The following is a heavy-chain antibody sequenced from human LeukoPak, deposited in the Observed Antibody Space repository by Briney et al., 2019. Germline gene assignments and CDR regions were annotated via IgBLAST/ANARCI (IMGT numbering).Heavy chain of an antibody. CDR1: GFTFSGSG. Sequence: GGSLRLSCAASGFTFSGSGMSWVRQAPGKGLEWISSFGDSDGSTYYADSLKGRFTISRDNSKNTLYLQMNSLRAEDTAVYYCAKGGCRGTCNPLAYWGQGALVTVSP. V-gene: IGHV3-23*01. CDR2: FGDSDGST. J-gene: IGHJ4*02. D-gene: IGHD2-15*01. CDR3: AKGGCRGTCNPLAY.